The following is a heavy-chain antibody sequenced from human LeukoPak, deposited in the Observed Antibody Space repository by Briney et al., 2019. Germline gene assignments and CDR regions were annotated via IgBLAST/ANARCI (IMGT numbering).Heavy chain of an antibody. Sequence: ASVKVSCKASGYTFTSYGISWVRQAPGQGLEWMGWISAYNGNTNYAQKLQGRVTMTTDTSTSTAYMELRSLRSDDTAVYYCERDGYSSSWEAFDYWGQGTLVTVSS. V-gene: IGHV1-18*01. J-gene: IGHJ4*02. CDR3: ERDGYSSSWEAFDY. D-gene: IGHD6-13*01. CDR2: ISAYNGNT. CDR1: GYTFTSYG.